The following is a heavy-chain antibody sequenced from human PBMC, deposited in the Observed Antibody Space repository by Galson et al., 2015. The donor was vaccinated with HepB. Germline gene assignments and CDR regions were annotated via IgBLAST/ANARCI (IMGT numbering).Heavy chain of an antibody. V-gene: IGHV3-48*03. J-gene: IGHJ6*02. Sequence: SLRLSCAASGFIFSDYEMNWVRQAPGKGLEWVSYISSSGSSIYYADSVKGRFTISRDNAKNSLHLQMNSQRAEDTAVYYCARDRVYGQYYYYYYGMDVWGQGTTVTVSS. CDR3: ARDRVYGQYYYYYYGMDV. CDR1: GFIFSDYE. CDR2: ISSSGSSI. D-gene: IGHD6-6*01.